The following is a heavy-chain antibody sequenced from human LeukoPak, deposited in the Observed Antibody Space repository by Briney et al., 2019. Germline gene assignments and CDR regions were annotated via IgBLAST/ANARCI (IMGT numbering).Heavy chain of an antibody. CDR2: IYHSGST. J-gene: IGHJ6*02. D-gene: IGHD6-13*01. V-gene: IGHV4-4*02. CDR1: GGSISSSNW. Sequence: SETLSLTCAVPGGSISSSNWWSWVRQPPGKGLEWIGEIYHSGSTNYNPSLKSRVTISVDKSKNQFSLKLSSVTAADTAVYYCARQNPSSRFYYYYYGMDVWGQGTTVTVSS. CDR3: ARQNPSSRFYYYYYGMDV.